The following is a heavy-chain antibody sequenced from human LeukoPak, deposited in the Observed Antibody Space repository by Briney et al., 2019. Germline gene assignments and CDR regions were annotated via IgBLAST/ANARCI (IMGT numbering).Heavy chain of an antibody. V-gene: IGHV3-23*01. Sequence: GRSLRLSCAASGFIFSDALMSWVRQAPGKGLEWVSAIGGSGRSTYYADSVKGRFTISRDNSKNTLYLQMNSLRVEDTAVYYCAKYITVSTYSYYYYMDVWGKGTTVTVSS. CDR1: GFIFSDAL. D-gene: IGHD4-11*01. J-gene: IGHJ6*03. CDR2: IGGSGRST. CDR3: AKYITVSTYSYYYYMDV.